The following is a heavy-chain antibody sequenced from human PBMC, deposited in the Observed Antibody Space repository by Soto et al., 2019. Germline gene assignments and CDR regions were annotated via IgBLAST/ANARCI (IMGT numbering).Heavy chain of an antibody. V-gene: IGHV1-24*01. CDR1: GYSLTELS. D-gene: IGHD3-3*01. CDR2: FDPEDGET. CDR3: TTGQRPIRFLEWLSRYYFDY. J-gene: IGHJ4*02. Sequence: ASVKVSCKVSGYSLTELSMHWVRQAPGKGLEWMGGFDPEDGETIYAQKFQGRVTMTEDTSTDTAYMELSSLRSEDTAVYYCTTGQRPIRFLEWLSRYYFDYWGQGTLVTVSS.